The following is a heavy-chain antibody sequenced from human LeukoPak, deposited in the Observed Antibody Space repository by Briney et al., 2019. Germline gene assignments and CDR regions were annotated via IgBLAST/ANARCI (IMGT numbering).Heavy chain of an antibody. CDR1: GFTFSNYW. D-gene: IGHD3-3*01. CDR2: ISGSGGST. Sequence: GGSLRLSCAASGFTFSNYWMDWVRQAPGKGLEWVSAISGSGGSTYYADSVKGRFTISRDNSKNTLYLQMNSLRAEDTAVYYCAKDPFVYDFWSGYTKPRYYFDYWGQGTLVTVSS. J-gene: IGHJ4*02. CDR3: AKDPFVYDFWSGYTKPRYYFDY. V-gene: IGHV3-23*01.